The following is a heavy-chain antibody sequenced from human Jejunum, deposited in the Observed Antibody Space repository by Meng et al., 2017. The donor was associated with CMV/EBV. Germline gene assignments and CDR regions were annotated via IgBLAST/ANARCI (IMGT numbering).Heavy chain of an antibody. V-gene: IGHV3-30*02. D-gene: IGHD2-2*01. CDR2: IQYDGSNK. Sequence: RQAPGKGLEWVALIQYDGSNKYYADSVKGRFTISRDNSKSTLYLQMNSLRAEDTAVYYCAKDLVYCSSTSCYAPPPYYNYYGMDVWGQGTTGTVSS. J-gene: IGHJ6*02. CDR3: AKDLVYCSSTSCYAPPPYYNYYGMDV.